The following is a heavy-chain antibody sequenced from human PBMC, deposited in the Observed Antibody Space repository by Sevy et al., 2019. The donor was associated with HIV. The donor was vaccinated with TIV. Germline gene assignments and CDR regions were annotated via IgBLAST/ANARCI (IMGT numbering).Heavy chain of an antibody. D-gene: IGHD6-6*01. J-gene: IGHJ4*02. Sequence: GGSLRLSCAASGFTFDDAWMSWVRQAPGKGLEWVGRIKRKADGGPTDYAETVKGRFTISRDNSKTILYLQMNSLKTEDTAVYFCSTGSIAMGNAYFDYWGQGALVTVSS. CDR3: STGSIAMGNAYFDY. V-gene: IGHV3-15*01. CDR1: GFTFDDAW. CDR2: IKRKADGGPT.